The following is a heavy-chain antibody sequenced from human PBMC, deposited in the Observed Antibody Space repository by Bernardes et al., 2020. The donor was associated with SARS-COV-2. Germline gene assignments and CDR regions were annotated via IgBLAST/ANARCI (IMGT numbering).Heavy chain of an antibody. V-gene: IGHV4-39*01. Sequence: SETLSLTCAVSGDSISSTSYYWGWIRQPPGKGLEWIGNIYYSGSTYYNPSLKSRVTISVDTSKNQFSLKLSSVTAADTAVYYCARQSPHYYYDSSGYYRMGAFDIWGQGTMVTVSS. CDR2: IYYSGST. J-gene: IGHJ3*02. CDR3: ARQSPHYYYDSSGYYRMGAFDI. CDR1: GDSISSTSYY. D-gene: IGHD3-22*01.